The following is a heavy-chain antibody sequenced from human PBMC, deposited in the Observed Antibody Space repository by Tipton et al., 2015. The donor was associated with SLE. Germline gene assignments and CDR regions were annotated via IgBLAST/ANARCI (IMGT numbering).Heavy chain of an antibody. D-gene: IGHD3-22*01. Sequence: TLSLTCAVSGYSISSGYYWGWIRQPPGKGLEWIGSIYYSGSTNYNPSLKSRVTISVDTSKNQFSLKLSSVTAADTAVYYCAGLKDSRSSFDYWGQGTLVTVSS. J-gene: IGHJ4*02. CDR2: IYYSGST. CDR3: AGLKDSRSSFDY. V-gene: IGHV4-38-2*01. CDR1: GYSISSGYY.